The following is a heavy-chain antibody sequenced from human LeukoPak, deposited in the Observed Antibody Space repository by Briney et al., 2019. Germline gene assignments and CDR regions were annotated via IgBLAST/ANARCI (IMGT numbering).Heavy chain of an antibody. CDR3: AKETKGDFWSGYYIGY. CDR1: GFTLSNYA. V-gene: IGHV3-23*01. J-gene: IGHJ4*02. CDR2: ISVTGNT. Sequence: GGSLRLSCNASGFTLSNYAMTWVRQGPRKGLEWVSAISVTGNTYHADSVKGRFTISRDNSKNTLYLQMNSLRAEDTAVYYCAKETKGDFWSGYYIGYWGQGTLVTVSS. D-gene: IGHD3-3*01.